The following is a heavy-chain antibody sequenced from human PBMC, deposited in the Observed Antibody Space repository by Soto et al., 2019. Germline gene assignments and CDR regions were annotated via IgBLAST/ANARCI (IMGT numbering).Heavy chain of an antibody. V-gene: IGHV1-18*01. CDR1: GYTFTSYG. CDR3: ARESPPTVDDFWSGFYGPSPLSSYTSSYYYYMDV. D-gene: IGHD3-3*01. Sequence: QVQLVQSGAEVKKPGASVKVSCKASGYTFTSYGISWVRQAPGQGLEWMGWISAYNGNTNYAQKLQGRVTMTTDTSTSTAYMELRSLRSDDTAVYYCARESPPTVDDFWSGFYGPSPLSSYTSSYYYYMDVWGKGTTVTVSS. J-gene: IGHJ6*03. CDR2: ISAYNGNT.